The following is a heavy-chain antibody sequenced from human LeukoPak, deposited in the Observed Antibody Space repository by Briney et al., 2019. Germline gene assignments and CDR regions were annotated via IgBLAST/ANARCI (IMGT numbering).Heavy chain of an antibody. V-gene: IGHV3-21*01. J-gene: IGHJ6*03. Sequence: PGGSLRLSCTASGFTLSLYSMHWVRQAPGKRLEWVSSIGRSSQYIYYGDSVRGRFTISRDNAKNSLYLDMNSPRAEDTAVYYCARDASNIDFAPYFYYMDVWGKGTTVTVSS. CDR1: GFTLSLYS. D-gene: IGHD3-3*01. CDR2: IGRSSQYI. CDR3: ARDASNIDFAPYFYYMDV.